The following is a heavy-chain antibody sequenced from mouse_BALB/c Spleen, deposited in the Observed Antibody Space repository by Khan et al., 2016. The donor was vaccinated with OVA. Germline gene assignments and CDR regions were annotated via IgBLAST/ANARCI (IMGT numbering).Heavy chain of an antibody. CDR2: IRYSGST. CDR1: GYSITSDYA. J-gene: IGHJ2*01. CDR3: ARKRCNYFDY. Sequence: EALLQESGPGLVKPSQSLSLTCTVTGYSITSDYAWHWIRQFPGNKLEWMAYIRYSGSTSYNPSLKSRISITRDTSKNQFFLQLNSVTTEDTATYCCARKRCNYFDYWGQGTTLTVAS. V-gene: IGHV3-2*02.